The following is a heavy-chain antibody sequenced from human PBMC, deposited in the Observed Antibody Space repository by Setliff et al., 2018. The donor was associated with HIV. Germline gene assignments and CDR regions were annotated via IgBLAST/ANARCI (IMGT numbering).Heavy chain of an antibody. J-gene: IGHJ4*02. V-gene: IGHV4-59*01. CDR2: IYYSGST. Sequence: SETLSLTCTVSGGSIGGFYWNWIRQSAGKGLEWIGYIYYSGSTNYNPSLKSRVTISVDTSKNQFSLKLSSVTAADTAVYYCATHYYASGSFDHWGQGTLVTVSS. CDR1: GGSIGGFY. CDR3: ATHYYASGSFDH. D-gene: IGHD3-10*01.